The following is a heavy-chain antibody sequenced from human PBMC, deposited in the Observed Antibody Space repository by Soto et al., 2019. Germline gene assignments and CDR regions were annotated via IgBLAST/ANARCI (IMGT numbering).Heavy chain of an antibody. Sequence: GGSLRLSCAASGFTFSSYAMHWVRQAPGKGLEWVAVISYDGSNKYYADSVKGRFTISRDNSKNTLYLQMNSLRAEDTAVYYCARDVSLFSSGWYQGYYWGQGTLVTVSS. J-gene: IGHJ4*02. D-gene: IGHD6-19*01. V-gene: IGHV3-30-3*01. CDR2: ISYDGSNK. CDR3: ARDVSLFSSGWYQGYY. CDR1: GFTFSSYA.